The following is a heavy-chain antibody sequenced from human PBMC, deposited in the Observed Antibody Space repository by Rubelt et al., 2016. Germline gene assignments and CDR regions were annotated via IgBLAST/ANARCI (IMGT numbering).Heavy chain of an antibody. Sequence: GNTGYAQKFQGRVTMTRNTSISTAYMELSSLRSEDTAVYYCARNLGYSYGLYYYGMDVWDQGTTVTVSS. CDR2: GNT. J-gene: IGHJ6*02. D-gene: IGHD5-18*01. V-gene: IGHV1-8*01. CDR3: ARNLGYSYGLYYYGMDV.